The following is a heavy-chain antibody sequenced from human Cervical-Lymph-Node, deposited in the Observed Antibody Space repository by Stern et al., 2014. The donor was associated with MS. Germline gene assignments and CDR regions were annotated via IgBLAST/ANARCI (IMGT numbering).Heavy chain of an antibody. CDR1: GYTFTGYY. CDR3: ATSEWLWAVDEH. J-gene: IGHJ4*02. D-gene: IGHD3-3*01. Sequence: QVQLVQSGAEVKSPGASVTISCKASGYTFTGYYIHWVRQAPGQGLEWMGRINPRRGGANYAQKFQARVTMNMDTSTNTAYMELNRLTSDDTAMYYCATSEWLWAVDEHGGQGTLVTVAS. CDR2: INPRRGGA. V-gene: IGHV1-2*06.